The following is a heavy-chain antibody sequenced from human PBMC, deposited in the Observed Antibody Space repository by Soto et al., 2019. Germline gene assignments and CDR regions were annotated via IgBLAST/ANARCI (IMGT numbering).Heavy chain of an antibody. Sequence: PGESLKISCERSGESVAGYWSTWVRQKQGKGLEWMGRIDPSDSQTYYSPSFRGHVTISVTKSITTVFLQWSSLRASDTAMYYCARQIYDSDTGPNFQYYFDSWGQGTPVTVSS. V-gene: IGHV5-10-1*01. J-gene: IGHJ4*02. D-gene: IGHD3-22*01. CDR2: IDPSDSQT. CDR1: GESVAGYW. CDR3: ARQIYDSDTGPNFQYYFDS.